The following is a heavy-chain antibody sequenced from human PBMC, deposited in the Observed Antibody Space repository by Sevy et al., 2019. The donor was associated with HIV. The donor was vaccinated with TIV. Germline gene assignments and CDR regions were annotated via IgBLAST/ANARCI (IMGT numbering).Heavy chain of an antibody. CDR3: AREREDSSSSYFDY. CDR1: GGSISSYY. CDR2: IYYSGST. D-gene: IGHD6-6*01. J-gene: IGHJ4*02. V-gene: IGHV4-59*13. Sequence: SETLSLTCTVSGGSISSYYWSWIRQPPGKGLERIGYIYYSGSTNYNPSLKSRVTISVDTSKNQFSLKLSSVTAADTAVYYCAREREDSSSSYFDYWSQGTLVTVSS.